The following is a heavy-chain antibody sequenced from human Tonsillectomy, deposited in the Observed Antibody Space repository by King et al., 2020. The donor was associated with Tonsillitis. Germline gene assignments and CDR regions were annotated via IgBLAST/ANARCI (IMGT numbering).Heavy chain of an antibody. D-gene: IGHD1-26*01. CDR3: ASRLAQQWVFDY. Sequence: VQLVESGGGLVQPGGSLRLSCAASGFTFSSYWMSWVRQAPGKGLEWVASIKEDGSDKYYVDSVKGRFTISRDNAKNSLYLQMNNLRAEDTAVYYCASRLAQQWVFDYWGQGTLVTVSS. CDR2: IKEDGSDK. J-gene: IGHJ4*02. V-gene: IGHV3-7*03. CDR1: GFTFSSYW.